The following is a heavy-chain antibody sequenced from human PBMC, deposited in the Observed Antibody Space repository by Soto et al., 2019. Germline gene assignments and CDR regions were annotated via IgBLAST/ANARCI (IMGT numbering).Heavy chain of an antibody. D-gene: IGHD5-12*01. Sequence: GESLRISCNVSTFTSPNYWIAWVRQMPGKGLEYLGIIFPSDSETKYSPSFQGQVTISSDASISAIYLHLSSLRASDTGMYYCARPIYSGYDVIEGRGFDIWGHGIMVTVSS. CDR2: IFPSDSET. V-gene: IGHV5-51*01. CDR1: TFTSPNYW. CDR3: ARPIYSGYDVIEGRGFDI. J-gene: IGHJ3*02.